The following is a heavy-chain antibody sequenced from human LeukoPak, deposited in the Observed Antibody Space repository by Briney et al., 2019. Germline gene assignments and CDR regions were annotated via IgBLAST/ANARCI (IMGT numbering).Heavy chain of an antibody. J-gene: IGHJ4*02. D-gene: IGHD6-19*01. CDR3: ARGTQWLVYFDY. CDR2: IIPIFGTA. CDR1: GGTFSSYA. V-gene: IGHV1-69*05. Sequence: SVKVSCKASGGTFSSYAISWVRQAPGQGLEWMGGIIPIFGTANYAQKFQGRVTITTDESTSTAYMELSSLRSEDTAVYYCARGTQWLVYFDYWGQGTLVTVSS.